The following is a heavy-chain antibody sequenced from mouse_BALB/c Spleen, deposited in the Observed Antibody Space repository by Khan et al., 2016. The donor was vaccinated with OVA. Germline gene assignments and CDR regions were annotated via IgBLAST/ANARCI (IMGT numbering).Heavy chain of an antibody. CDR3: ARTARIKY. CDR1: GYSITSGYG. Sequence: EVELVESGPGLVKPSQPLSLTCTVTGYSITSGYGWNWIRQFPGNILEWVGYISYSGSTNYNPSLKSRISITRDTSKNQFFLQLNSVTTEDTATYYCARTARIKYWGQGTTLTVSS. CDR2: ISYSGST. V-gene: IGHV3-2*02. D-gene: IGHD1-2*01. J-gene: IGHJ2*01.